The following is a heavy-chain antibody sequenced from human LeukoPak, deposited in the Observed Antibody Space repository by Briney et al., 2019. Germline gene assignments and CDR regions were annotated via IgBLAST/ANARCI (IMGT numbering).Heavy chain of an antibody. Sequence: SVKVSCKAPGDTLITHYISWVRQAPGQGLEWVGRLVPVIGVATYAQSLQGRVIITADRSTNTAYMELSSLRFEDSAVYFCARHSSRGHYYDFDFWGQGSLVTVSS. CDR3: ARHSSRGHYYDFDF. CDR2: LVPVIGVA. CDR1: GDTLITHY. V-gene: IGHV1-69*02. D-gene: IGHD3-22*01. J-gene: IGHJ4*02.